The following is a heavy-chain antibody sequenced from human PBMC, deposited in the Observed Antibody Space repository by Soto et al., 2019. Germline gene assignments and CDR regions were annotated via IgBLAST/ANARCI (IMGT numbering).Heavy chain of an antibody. D-gene: IGHD2-15*01. CDR2: IYYSGST. Sequence: QVQLQESGPGLVKPSQTLSLTCTVSGGSISSGGYYWSWIRQHPGKGLEWIGYIYYSGSTYYNPSLKSRVTISVDTSKNQFSLKLSSVTAADTAVYYCARDHDCSGGSCHTGRFDPWGQGTLVTVSS. J-gene: IGHJ5*02. CDR3: ARDHDCSGGSCHTGRFDP. CDR1: GGSISSGGYY. V-gene: IGHV4-31*03.